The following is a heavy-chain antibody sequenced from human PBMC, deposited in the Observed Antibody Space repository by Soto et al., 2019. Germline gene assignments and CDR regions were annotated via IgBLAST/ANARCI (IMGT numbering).Heavy chain of an antibody. J-gene: IGHJ5*02. V-gene: IGHV4-59*13. D-gene: IGHD3-10*01. CDR3: ARGINYFGP. Sequence: SETLSLTCSVSGGSLSRNYWSWIRQPPGKGLEWIGYIYYSGGTNYNPSLKSRVTISLDTSRNEFSPRLSSVTTADTAIYYCARGINYFGPWGQGALVTVSS. CDR2: IYYSGGT. CDR1: GGSLSRNY.